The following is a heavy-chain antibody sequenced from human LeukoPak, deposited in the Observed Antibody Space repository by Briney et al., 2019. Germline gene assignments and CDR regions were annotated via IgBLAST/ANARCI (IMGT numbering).Heavy chain of an antibody. CDR3: AKPMSRVAVAAGAFDI. Sequence: GGSLRLSCAASGFTFSSYAMSWVRQAPGKGLEWVSAISGSGGSTYYADSVKGQFTISRDNSKNTLYLQMNSLRAEDTAVYYCAKPMSRVAVAAGAFDIWGQGTMVTVSS. D-gene: IGHD6-19*01. V-gene: IGHV3-23*01. J-gene: IGHJ3*02. CDR1: GFTFSSYA. CDR2: ISGSGGST.